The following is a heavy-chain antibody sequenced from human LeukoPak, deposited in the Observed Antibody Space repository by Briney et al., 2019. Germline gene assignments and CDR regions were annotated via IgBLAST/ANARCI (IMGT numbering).Heavy chain of an antibody. CDR2: ISGSGGST. J-gene: IGHJ4*02. D-gene: IGHD3-9*01. V-gene: IGHV3-23*01. Sequence: PGGSLRLSCAASGFTFSSYAMSWVRQAPGKGLEWVSAISGSGGSTYYADSVKGRFTISRDNSKNTLYLQMNSLRAEDTAIYYCAKALLRYQSPFDYRGQGTLVTVSS. CDR3: AKALLRYQSPFDY. CDR1: GFTFSSYA.